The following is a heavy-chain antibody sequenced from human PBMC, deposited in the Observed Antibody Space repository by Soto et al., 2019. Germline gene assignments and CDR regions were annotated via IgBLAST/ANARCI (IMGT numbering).Heavy chain of an antibody. CDR3: AKDRRSTTVGITMIVVVNRYYYYGMDV. Sequence: PGGSLRLSCAASGFTFSNALMSWVRQAPGKGLEWVSAISGSGGSTYYADSVKGRFTISRDNSKNTLYLQMNSLRAEDTAVYYCAKDRRSTTVGITMIVVVNRYYYYGMDVWGQGTTVTVSS. V-gene: IGHV3-23*01. J-gene: IGHJ6*02. CDR2: ISGSGGST. D-gene: IGHD3-22*01. CDR1: GFTFSNAL.